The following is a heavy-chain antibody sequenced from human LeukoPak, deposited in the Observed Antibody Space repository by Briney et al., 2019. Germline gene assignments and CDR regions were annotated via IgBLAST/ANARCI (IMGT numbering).Heavy chain of an antibody. J-gene: IGHJ4*02. V-gene: IGHV6-1*01. Sequence: SQTLSLTCAISGDTVSSNTAGWSWIRQPPSRGLEWLGRTYYRSKWYTDHAVSVKSRITINPDTAKNQLSLQLNSVTPEDTALYYCAREVYGSGPNFDYWGQGTLVTVSS. CDR2: TYYRSKWYT. CDR1: GDTVSSNTAG. CDR3: AREVYGSGPNFDY. D-gene: IGHD3-10*01.